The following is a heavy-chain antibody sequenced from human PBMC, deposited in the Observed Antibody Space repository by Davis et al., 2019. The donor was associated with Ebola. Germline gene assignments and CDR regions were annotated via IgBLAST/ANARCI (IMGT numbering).Heavy chain of an antibody. D-gene: IGHD6-13*01. J-gene: IGHJ4*02. CDR3: ARGQQLVDYFDY. V-gene: IGHV1-18*01. Sequence: ASVQVSCKASRYTFTSYGISWVRQAPGQGLEWMGWISAYNGNTNYAQKLQGRVTMTTDTSTSTAYMELRSLRSDDTAVYYCARGQQLVDYFDYWGQGTLVTVSS. CDR2: ISAYNGNT. CDR1: RYTFTSYG.